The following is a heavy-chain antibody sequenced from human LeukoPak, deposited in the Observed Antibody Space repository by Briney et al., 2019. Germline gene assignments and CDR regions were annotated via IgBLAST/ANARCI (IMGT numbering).Heavy chain of an antibody. CDR3: ARQSHSITDY. J-gene: IGHJ4*02. V-gene: IGHV5-51*01. Sequence: GESLKISCKGSGYNFTNYWIGWVRQMSGEGLEWMGIMYPGDSDTRYSPSFQGQVTISADRSISTAYLQWSSLKASDTATYYCARQSHSITDYWGQGTLVTVSS. CDR2: MYPGDSDT. CDR1: GYNFTNYW. D-gene: IGHD1-14*01.